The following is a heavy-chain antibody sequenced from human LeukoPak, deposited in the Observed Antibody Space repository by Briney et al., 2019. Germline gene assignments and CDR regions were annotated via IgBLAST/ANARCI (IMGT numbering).Heavy chain of an antibody. Sequence: GGSLRLSCAASGFTFSGSAMHWVRQASGKGLEWVGRIRSKANSYATAYAASVKGRFTISRDDSKNTAYLQMNSLKTEDTAAYYCTRPSDCTNGVCHKDYWGQGTLVTVSS. D-gene: IGHD2-8*01. CDR3: TRPSDCTNGVCHKDY. CDR2: IRSKANSYAT. V-gene: IGHV3-73*01. CDR1: GFTFSGSA. J-gene: IGHJ4*02.